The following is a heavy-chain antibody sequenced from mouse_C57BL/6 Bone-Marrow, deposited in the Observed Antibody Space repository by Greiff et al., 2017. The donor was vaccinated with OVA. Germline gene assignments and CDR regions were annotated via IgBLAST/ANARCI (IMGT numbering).Heavy chain of an antibody. V-gene: IGHV1-55*01. J-gene: IGHJ1*03. CDR2: IYPGSGST. D-gene: IGHD1-1*01. CDR1: GYTFTSYW. CDR3: AYYGSSPYWYFDV. Sequence: QVHVKQPGAELVKPGASVKMSCKASGYTFTSYWITWVKQRPGQGLEWIGDIYPGSGSTNYNEKFNSKATLTVDTSSSTAYMQLSSLTSEDSAVYYCAYYGSSPYWYFDVWGTGTTVTVSS.